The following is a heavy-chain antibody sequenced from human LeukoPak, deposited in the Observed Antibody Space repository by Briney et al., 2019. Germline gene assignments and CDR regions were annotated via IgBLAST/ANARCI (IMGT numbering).Heavy chain of an antibody. CDR2: IYYSGST. D-gene: IGHD4-11*01. V-gene: IGHV4-59*01. Sequence: SETLSLTCTVSGGSISSYYWSWIRQPPGKGLEWIGYIYYSGSTNYNPSLKSRVTISVNTSKNQFSLKLSSVTAADTAVYYCAREPTTVTGYYYYGMDVWGQGTTVTVS. CDR1: GGSISSYY. CDR3: AREPTTVTGYYYYGMDV. J-gene: IGHJ6*02.